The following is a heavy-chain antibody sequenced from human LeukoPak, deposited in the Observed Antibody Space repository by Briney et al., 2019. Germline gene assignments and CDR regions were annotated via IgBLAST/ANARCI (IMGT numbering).Heavy chain of an antibody. CDR2: INHSGST. J-gene: IGHJ4*02. CDR1: GGSFSGYY. D-gene: IGHD3-22*01. CDR3: ARSTYYYDSSGYSPFDY. V-gene: IGHV4-34*01. Sequence: SETLSLTCAVYGGSFSGYYWSWIRQPPGKGLEWIGEINHSGSTNYNPSLKSRVTITVDTSKNQFSLRLSSVTAADTAVYYCARSTYYYDSSGYSPFDYWGQGTLVTVSS.